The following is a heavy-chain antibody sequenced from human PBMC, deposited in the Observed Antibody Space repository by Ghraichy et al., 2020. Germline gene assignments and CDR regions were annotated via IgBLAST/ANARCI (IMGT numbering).Heavy chain of an antibody. J-gene: IGHJ5*02. CDR1: GFSFTRSS. Sequence: SLRLSCAASGFSFTRSSMNWVRQAPGKGLEWIAYISSRITTVYYAASVKGRFTISRDNAKNSLFLQMNSLRAEDTALYYCVKDSGYCTGGRCYSWFDPWGQGTLVTVSS. V-gene: IGHV3-48*01. CDR3: VKDSGYCTGGRCYSWFDP. CDR2: ISSRITTV. D-gene: IGHD2-15*01.